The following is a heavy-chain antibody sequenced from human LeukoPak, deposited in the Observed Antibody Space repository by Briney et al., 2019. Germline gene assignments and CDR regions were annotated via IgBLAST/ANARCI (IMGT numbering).Heavy chain of an antibody. CDR1: GYTFTSYG. CDR2: ISAYNGNT. J-gene: IGHJ4*02. CDR3: ARDYCSGGSCYPDGY. D-gene: IGHD2-15*01. V-gene: IGHV1-18*01. Sequence: ASVKVSCKASGYTFTSYGISWVRQAPGQGFEWMGWISAYNGNTNYAQKLQGRVTMTTDTSTSTAYMELRSLRSDDTAVYYCARDYCSGGSCYPDGYWGQGTLVTVSS.